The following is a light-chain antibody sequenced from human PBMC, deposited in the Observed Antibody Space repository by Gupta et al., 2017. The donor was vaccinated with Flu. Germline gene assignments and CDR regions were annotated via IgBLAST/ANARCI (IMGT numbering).Light chain of an antibody. Sequence: QSVLTQPPSASGTPGQWFTISCSGSSSNIGSTTVNWYQQLPGTAPKLLMYSNSQRPSGVPDRFSGSKSGTSASLAISGLQSEDEADYYCAAWDDSLNAWVLGGGTKLTVL. V-gene: IGLV1-44*01. CDR1: SSNIGSTT. CDR3: AAWDDSLNAWV. J-gene: IGLJ3*02. CDR2: SNS.